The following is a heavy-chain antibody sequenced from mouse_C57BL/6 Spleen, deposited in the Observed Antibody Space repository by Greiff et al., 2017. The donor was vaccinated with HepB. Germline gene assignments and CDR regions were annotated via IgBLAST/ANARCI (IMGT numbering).Heavy chain of an antibody. CDR3: ARQRRLRYFDV. CDR2: IDPSDSYT. J-gene: IGHJ1*03. Sequence: VQLQQPGAELVKPGASVKLSCKASGYTFTSYWMQWVKQRPGQGLEWIGEIDPSDSYTNYNQKFKGKATLTVDTSSSTAYMQLSSLTSEDSAVYYCARQRRLRYFDVWGTGTTVTVSS. V-gene: IGHV1-50*01. D-gene: IGHD3-2*02. CDR1: GYTFTSYW.